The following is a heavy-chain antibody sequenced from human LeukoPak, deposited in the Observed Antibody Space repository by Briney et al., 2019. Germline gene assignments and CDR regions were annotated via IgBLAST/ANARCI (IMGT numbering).Heavy chain of an antibody. CDR2: IYFSGST. CDR1: GGSIRGSTLY. CDR3: ARDRRSYPDY. J-gene: IGHJ4*02. V-gene: IGHV4-39*07. D-gene: IGHD1-26*01. Sequence: SETLSLTCTVSGGSIRGSTLYWGWIRQPPGKGLEWIENIYFSGSTYYNPSLKSRVTISVDLSKNQFSLKLSSVTAADTAVYYCARDRRSYPDYWGQGTLVTVSS.